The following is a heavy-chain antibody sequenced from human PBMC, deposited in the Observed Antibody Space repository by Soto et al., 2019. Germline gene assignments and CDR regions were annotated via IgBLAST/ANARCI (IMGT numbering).Heavy chain of an antibody. CDR2: TRNKANSYTT. J-gene: IGHJ2*01. Sequence: EVQLVESGGGLVQPGGSLRLSCAASGFTLSDHYMDWVRQAPGRGLEWVGRTRNKANSYTTEYAASVKGRFTVSRDDSKNSLYLQMSSLKSEDTAVYYCARNYYSSWKGWYFDLWGRGTLVTVSS. V-gene: IGHV3-72*01. D-gene: IGHD3-10*01. CDR1: GFTLSDHY. CDR3: ARNYYSSWKGWYFDL.